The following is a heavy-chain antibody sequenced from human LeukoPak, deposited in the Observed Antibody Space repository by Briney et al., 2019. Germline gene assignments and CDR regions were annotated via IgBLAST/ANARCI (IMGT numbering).Heavy chain of an antibody. CDR1: GFTFSSYE. Sequence: GGPLRLSCAASGFTFSSYEMNWVRQAPGKGLEWVSYISSSGSTIYCADSVKGRFTISRDNAKNSLYLQMNSLRAEDTAVYYCARGGPSSSSFNYWGQGTLVTVSS. V-gene: IGHV3-48*03. CDR3: ARGGPSSSSFNY. CDR2: ISSSGSTI. D-gene: IGHD6-13*01. J-gene: IGHJ4*02.